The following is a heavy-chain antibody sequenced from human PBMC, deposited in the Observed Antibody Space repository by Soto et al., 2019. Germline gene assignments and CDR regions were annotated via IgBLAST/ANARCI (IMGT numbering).Heavy chain of an antibody. CDR3: STDSYLTVTPARLDY. J-gene: IGHJ4*01. CDR2: VKSKPHGGTP. V-gene: IGHV3-15*07. CDR1: GFTCSNAW. Sequence: WGSMRLSCGASGFTCSNAWINWVSQAPGKGLEWVGRVKSKPHGGTPDFAASVKGRFAISRDDSISMAFMRMNSLKIEDTAVFYCSTDSYLTVTPARLDYWGHGTLVTVSS. D-gene: IGHD4-4*01.